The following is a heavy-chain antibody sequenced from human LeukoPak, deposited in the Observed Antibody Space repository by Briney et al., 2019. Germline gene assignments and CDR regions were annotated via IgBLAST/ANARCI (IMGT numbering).Heavy chain of an antibody. CDR1: GGSISSYY. D-gene: IGHD2-15*01. Sequence: PSETLSLTCTVSGGSISSYYWSWIRQPPGKGLEWIGYIYYSGSTNYNPSLKSRVTISVDTSKNQFSLKLSSVTAADTAVYYCARHLGYCSGGICYYFDYWGQGTLVTVSS. J-gene: IGHJ4*02. CDR2: IYYSGST. CDR3: ARHLGYCSGGICYYFDY. V-gene: IGHV4-59*08.